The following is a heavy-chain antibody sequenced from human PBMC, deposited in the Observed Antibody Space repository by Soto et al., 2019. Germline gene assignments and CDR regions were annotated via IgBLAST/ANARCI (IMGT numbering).Heavy chain of an antibody. CDR1: GGSFSGYY. CDR3: ARGTWGFVVVPAAMSGGASVVFDS. V-gene: IGHV4-34*01. D-gene: IGHD2-2*01. CDR2: INHSGST. Sequence: PSETLSLTCAVYGGSFSGYYWSWIRQPPGKGLEWIGEINHSGSTNYNPSLKSRVTISVDTSKNQFSLKLSSVTAADTAVYYCARGTWGFVVVPAAMSGGASVVFDSWGQGTLVTVSS. J-gene: IGHJ4*02.